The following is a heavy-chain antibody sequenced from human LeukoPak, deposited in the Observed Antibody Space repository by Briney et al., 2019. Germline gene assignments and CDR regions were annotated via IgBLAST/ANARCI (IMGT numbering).Heavy chain of an antibody. D-gene: IGHD3-22*01. CDR3: ARDLRKYYYDSSGYLP. CDR1: GYTFTCYY. J-gene: IGHJ5*02. V-gene: IGHV1-2*06. CDR2: INPNSGGT. Sequence: ASVKVSCKASGYTFTCYYMHWVRQAPGQGLEWMGRINPNSGGTNYEKKFQGRVTMTRDTSISTACMELSRLRSDDTAVYYCARDLRKYYYDSSGYLPWGQGTLVTVSS.